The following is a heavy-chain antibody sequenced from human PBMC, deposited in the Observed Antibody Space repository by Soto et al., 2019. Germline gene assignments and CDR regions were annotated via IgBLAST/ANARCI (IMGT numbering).Heavy chain of an antibody. CDR2: VKSKRDGGTT. CDR3: TRCGDFWSGYCLDY. J-gene: IGHJ4*02. D-gene: IGHD3-3*01. Sequence: SGGSXRLSCAASGFSFSDAWMGWVRQVPGKGLEWVGRVKSKRDGGTTDYAAPVKGRFTISRDDSQNTLYLQMDSLKTEDTAVYYCTRCGDFWSGYCLDYWGQGTLVTVSS. V-gene: IGHV3-15*01. CDR1: GFSFSDAW.